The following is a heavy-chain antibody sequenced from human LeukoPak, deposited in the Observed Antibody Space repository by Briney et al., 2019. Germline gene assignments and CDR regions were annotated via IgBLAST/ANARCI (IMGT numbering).Heavy chain of an antibody. D-gene: IGHD3-10*02. V-gene: IGHV3-21*03. J-gene: IGHJ3*02. Sequence: GGSLRPSCVASGFTFSSYNMNWVRQAPGKGLEWVSSISSSSIYIYYADSVKGRFTISRDNAKNSLYLQMNSLKTEDTAVYYCTTASLYYARGDAFDIWGQGTMVTVSS. CDR2: ISSSSIYI. CDR1: GFTFSSYN. CDR3: TTASLYYARGDAFDI.